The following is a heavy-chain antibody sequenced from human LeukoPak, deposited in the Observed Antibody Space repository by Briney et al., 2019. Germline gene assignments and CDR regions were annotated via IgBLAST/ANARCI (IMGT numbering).Heavy chain of an antibody. CDR1: GGTFSSYA. Sequence: SVKVSCKASGGTFSSYAISWVRQAPGQGLEWMGRIIPILGMANYAQKFQGRVTITTDTSTSTAYMELRSLRSDDTAVYYCARDRIAAAVPDYWGQGTLVTVSS. J-gene: IGHJ4*02. D-gene: IGHD6-13*01. CDR2: IIPILGMA. V-gene: IGHV1-69*04. CDR3: ARDRIAAAVPDY.